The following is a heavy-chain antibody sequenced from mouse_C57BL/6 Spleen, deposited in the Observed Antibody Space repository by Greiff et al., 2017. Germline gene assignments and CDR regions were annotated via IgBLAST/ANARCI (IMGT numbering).Heavy chain of an antibody. D-gene: IGHD1-1*01. Sequence: VQLQQSGPGLVAPSQSLSITCTVSGFSLTSYGVHWVRQPPGKGLEWLVVIWSDGSTTYNSALKSRLSISKDNSKSQVFLKMNSLQTDDTAMYYCARHGGGSSPFDYWGQGTTLTVSS. CDR1: GFSLTSYG. J-gene: IGHJ2*01. CDR3: ARHGGGSSPFDY. V-gene: IGHV2-6-1*01. CDR2: IWSDGST.